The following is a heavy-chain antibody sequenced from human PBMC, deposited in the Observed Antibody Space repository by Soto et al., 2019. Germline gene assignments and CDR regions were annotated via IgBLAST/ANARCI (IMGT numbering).Heavy chain of an antibody. CDR1: GNTVPNYA. CDR2: INGGNGNT. V-gene: IGHV1-3*01. J-gene: IGHJ4*02. CDR3: ASLQFVVLLWSY. Sequence: ASVKVSCKASGNTVPNYAIHWVRQAPGQRLEWMGWINGGNGNTYYSEHFQGRFTISRDNSKNTLYLQMNSLRAEDTAVYYCASLQFVVLLWSYWGQGTLVTVSS. D-gene: IGHD3-10*01.